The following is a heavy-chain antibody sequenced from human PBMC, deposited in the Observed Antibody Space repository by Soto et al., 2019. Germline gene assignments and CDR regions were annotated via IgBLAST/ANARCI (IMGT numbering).Heavy chain of an antibody. CDR3: ARDMHAGFTHYFDP. V-gene: IGHV4-4*07. CDR1: GGSISDYY. Sequence: SETLSLTCTVSGGSISDYYWTWVRQPAWKGLEWIGRVHASEGTSYSPSFESRVTMSADTSKNRLSLKLTSVTAADTAIYYCARDMHAGFTHYFDPWGQGTLVTVSS. CDR2: VHASEGT. J-gene: IGHJ5*02. D-gene: IGHD1-26*01.